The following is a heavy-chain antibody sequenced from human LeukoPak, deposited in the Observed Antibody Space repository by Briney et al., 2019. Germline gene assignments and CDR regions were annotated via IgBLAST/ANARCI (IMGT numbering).Heavy chain of an antibody. J-gene: IGHJ4*02. CDR3: ARSGGRCSGYNYFDY. CDR1: GFTFSGSG. Sequence: QSGGSLRLSCAGSGFTFSGSGMGWVRQAPGKGLEWVSIISDNGGSTYYADSVKGRFTISRDNSKNTVYLQMNSLRAEDTAVYYCARSGGRCSGYNYFDYWRRGTLVTVSS. CDR2: ISDNGGST. D-gene: IGHD5-24*01. V-gene: IGHV3-23*01.